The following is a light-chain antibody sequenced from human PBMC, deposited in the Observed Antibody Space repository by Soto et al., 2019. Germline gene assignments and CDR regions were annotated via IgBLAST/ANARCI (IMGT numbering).Light chain of an antibody. CDR3: QQYYSYSS. V-gene: IGKV1-5*01. CDR2: AAS. J-gene: IGKJ4*02. Sequence: DIQVTQSPSTSSGSVGVRVTITFRASQTISTWMAWYQQKPGKAPRLLIYAASTLQSGVPSRFSGSGSGTDFTLTISCLQSEDFATYYCQQYYSYSSFGGGTKVDI. CDR1: QTISTW.